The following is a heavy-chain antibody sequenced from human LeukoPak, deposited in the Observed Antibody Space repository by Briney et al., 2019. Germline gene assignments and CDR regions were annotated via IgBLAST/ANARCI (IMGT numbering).Heavy chain of an antibody. J-gene: IGHJ4*02. CDR2: IYTSGST. Sequence: SETLSLTCTVSGGSISSYYWSWIRQPAGKGLEWIGRIYTSGSTNYNPSLKSRVTISVDKSKNQFSLKLSSVTAADTAVYYCAREVLEYYDSCGYYYYFDYWGQGTLVTVSS. CDR3: AREVLEYYDSCGYYYYFDY. V-gene: IGHV4-4*07. D-gene: IGHD3-22*01. CDR1: GGSISSYY.